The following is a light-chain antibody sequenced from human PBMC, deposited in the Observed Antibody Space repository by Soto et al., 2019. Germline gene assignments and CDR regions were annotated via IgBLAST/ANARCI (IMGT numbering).Light chain of an antibody. CDR3: QQYNTWPYT. CDR1: QSVLYSSNNKNY. J-gene: IGKJ2*01. Sequence: DIVMTQSPDSLAVSLGERATINCKSSQSVLYSSNNKNYLAWYQQKPGQPPKLLIYWASTRESGVPDRFSGSGSGTDFTLTISSLQAEDVAVYYCQQYNTWPYTFGQGTKLEI. V-gene: IGKV4-1*01. CDR2: WAS.